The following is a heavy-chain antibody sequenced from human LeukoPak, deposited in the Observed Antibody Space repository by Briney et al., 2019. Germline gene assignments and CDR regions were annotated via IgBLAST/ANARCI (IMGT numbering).Heavy chain of an antibody. D-gene: IGHD1-1*01. V-gene: IGHV1-8*01. J-gene: IGHJ6*02. CDR2: MNPNSGNT. CDR1: GYTFTSYD. Sequence: GASVKVSCEASGYTFTSYDINWVRQATGQGLEWMGWMNPNSGNTGYAQKFQGRVTMTRNTSISTVYMELSSLRSEDTAVYYCARRAIQLEHMFDVWGQGTTVTVSS. CDR3: ARRAIQLEHMFDV.